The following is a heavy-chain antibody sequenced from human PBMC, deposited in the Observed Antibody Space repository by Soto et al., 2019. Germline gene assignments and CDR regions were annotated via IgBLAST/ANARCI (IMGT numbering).Heavy chain of an antibody. Sequence: SETLSLTCAVYRGSFSGYYWSWIRQPPGNGLEWIGDINHIGNTNYNPSLKSRVTISVDTSKIQFSLKLSSVTAADTAVYYCARGRYNSAYYMDVWGKGITVTVSS. CDR3: ARGRYNSAYYMDV. J-gene: IGHJ6*03. CDR2: INHIGNT. V-gene: IGHV4-34*01. CDR1: RGSFSGYY. D-gene: IGHD6-19*01.